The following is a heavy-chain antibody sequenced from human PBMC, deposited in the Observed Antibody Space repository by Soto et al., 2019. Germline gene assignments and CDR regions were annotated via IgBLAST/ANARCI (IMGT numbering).Heavy chain of an antibody. D-gene: IGHD1-1*01. Sequence: GESRKISCQGSGYSFTTHWITWVRQTPGKGLEWMGRIDPSNSYINYSPSFQGHVTISVDRYISTAYLQWSTLEASDNAIYYCARRLSGPKEEYNGYYFYCLDVWGQGPKVTVS. CDR1: GYSFTTHW. V-gene: IGHV5-10-1*01. CDR2: IDPSNSYI. J-gene: IGHJ6*02. CDR3: ARRLSGPKEEYNGYYFYCLDV.